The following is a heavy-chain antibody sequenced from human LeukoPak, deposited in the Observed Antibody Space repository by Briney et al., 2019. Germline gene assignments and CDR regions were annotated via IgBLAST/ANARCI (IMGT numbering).Heavy chain of an antibody. D-gene: IGHD3-22*01. Sequence: GGSLRLSCAASGFTFSSYSMNWVRQAPGRGLEWVSSISSSSSYIYYADSVKGRFTISRDNAKSSLYLQMNSLRAEDTAVYYCASSYYYDSSGYRYYFDYWGQGTLVTVSS. V-gene: IGHV3-21*01. CDR2: ISSSSSYI. CDR3: ASSYYYDSSGYRYYFDY. CDR1: GFTFSSYS. J-gene: IGHJ4*02.